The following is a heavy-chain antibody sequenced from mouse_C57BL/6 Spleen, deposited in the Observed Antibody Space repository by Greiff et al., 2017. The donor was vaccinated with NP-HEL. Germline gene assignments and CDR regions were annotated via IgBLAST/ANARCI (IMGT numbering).Heavy chain of an antibody. CDR3: AGVHSNWYFDV. V-gene: IGHV1-53*01. D-gene: IGHD2-14*01. Sequence: QVQLQQPGTELVKPGASVKLSCKASGYTFTSYWMHWVKQRPGQGLEWIGNINPSNGCTNYNEKFKCKATLTVGKSSSTAYMQISSLTAVDSAVYYCAGVHSNWYFDVWGTVTTGTVSS. CDR1: GYTFTSYW. CDR2: INPSNGCT. J-gene: IGHJ1*03.